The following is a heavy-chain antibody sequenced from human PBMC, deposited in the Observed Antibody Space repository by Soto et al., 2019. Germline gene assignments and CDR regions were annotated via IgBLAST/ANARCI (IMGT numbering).Heavy chain of an antibody. CDR3: AKKYCRGIGCNIRAFDI. J-gene: IGHJ3*02. Sequence: GGSLRLSCAASGFTFSSYAMSWVRQAPGKGLEWVSAISGSGGSTFYADSVKGRFTISRDNSKNTLYLQMSSLRAEDTAVYYCAKKYCRGIGCNIRAFDIWGQGTMVTVSS. V-gene: IGHV3-23*01. CDR1: GFTFSSYA. D-gene: IGHD2-15*01. CDR2: ISGSGGST.